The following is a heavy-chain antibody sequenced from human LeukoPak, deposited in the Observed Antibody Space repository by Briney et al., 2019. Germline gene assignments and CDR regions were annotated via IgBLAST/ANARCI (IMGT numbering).Heavy chain of an antibody. CDR1: GFTFSSYS. V-gene: IGHV3-21*01. J-gene: IGHJ4*02. Sequence: GGSLRLSCAASGFTFSSYSMNWVRQAPGKGLEWVSSISSSSSYIYYADSVKGRFTISRDNAKNSLYLQMNSLRAEDMAVYYCASTPTAGRRSYYFDYWGQGTLVTVSS. CDR3: ASTPTAGRRSYYFDY. D-gene: IGHD6-25*01. CDR2: ISSSSSYI.